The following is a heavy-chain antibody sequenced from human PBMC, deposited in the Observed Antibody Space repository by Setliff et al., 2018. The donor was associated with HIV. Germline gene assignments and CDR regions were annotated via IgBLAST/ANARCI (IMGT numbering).Heavy chain of an antibody. Sequence: PSETLSLTCTVSGGSISSGGYYWSWVRQAPEKGLEWIGSIYFSGSAYYNPSLESRVTISVDTSKNQFSLKLNSVTAADTAVYYCARHGNQWLVTIDYWGQGTLVTVSS. CDR3: ARHGNQWLVTIDY. J-gene: IGHJ4*02. CDR2: IYFSGSA. D-gene: IGHD6-19*01. CDR1: GGSISSGGYY. V-gene: IGHV4-39*01.